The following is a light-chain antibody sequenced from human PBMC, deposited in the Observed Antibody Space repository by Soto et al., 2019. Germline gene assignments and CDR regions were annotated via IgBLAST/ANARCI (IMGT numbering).Light chain of an antibody. J-gene: IGKJ2*01. CDR2: GAS. V-gene: IGKV3-15*01. Sequence: EIVMTQSPATLSVSPGERVTLSCRASESLSTYLAWYQQKPGQAPRRLIYGASTKATGIPARFSGSGSATDFTLTISSLQSEDFAVYYCQSYNDWPFTFGQGNKLEI. CDR3: QSYNDWPFT. CDR1: ESLSTY.